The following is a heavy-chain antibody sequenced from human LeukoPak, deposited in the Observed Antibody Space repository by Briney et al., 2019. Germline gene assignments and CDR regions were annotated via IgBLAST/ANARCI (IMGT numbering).Heavy chain of an antibody. Sequence: GESLRISCQGSGYSFTAYWIAWVHQMPGKGLEWMGSIYPGDSDTTYSPSFQGQVTMSADKSISTAYLQWNSLKASDTAVYYCARHPTSSVFNFWGQGTLVTVSS. J-gene: IGHJ4*02. CDR2: IYPGDSDT. D-gene: IGHD2-2*01. CDR1: GYSFTAYW. V-gene: IGHV5-51*07. CDR3: ARHPTSSVFNF.